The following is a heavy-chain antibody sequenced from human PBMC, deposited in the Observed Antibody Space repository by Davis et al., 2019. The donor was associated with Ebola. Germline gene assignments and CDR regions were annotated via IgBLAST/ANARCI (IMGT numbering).Heavy chain of an antibody. D-gene: IGHD1-7*01. Sequence: SVKVSCKASGYTFTSYHINWVRQTTGQGLEWMGGIIPIFGTANYAQKFQGRVTITADESTSTAYMELSSLRSEDTAVYYCARDTSITGTTGWFDPWGQGTLVTVSS. CDR2: IIPIFGTA. J-gene: IGHJ5*02. V-gene: IGHV1-69*13. CDR1: GYTFTSYH. CDR3: ARDTSITGTTGWFDP.